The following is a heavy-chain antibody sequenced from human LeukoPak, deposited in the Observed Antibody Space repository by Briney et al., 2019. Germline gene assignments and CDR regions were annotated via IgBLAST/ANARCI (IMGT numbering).Heavy chain of an antibody. CDR3: TRGDDFGSNTRLPKFNWFDP. D-gene: IGHD3-3*01. J-gene: IGHJ5*02. Sequence: GGSPRLSCVTSGFTFSTHAMHWVRQAPDKGLEWVAFIRYDGNNKNYADSAKGRFTISRDNSKNTLFLQMNSLRLEDTGVYYCTRGDDFGSNTRLPKFNWFDPWGQGTLVTVSS. CDR2: IRYDGNNK. CDR1: GFTFSTHA. V-gene: IGHV3-30*02.